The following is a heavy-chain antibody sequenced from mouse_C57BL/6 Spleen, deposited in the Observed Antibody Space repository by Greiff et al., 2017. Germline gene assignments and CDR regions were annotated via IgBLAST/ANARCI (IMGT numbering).Heavy chain of an antibody. CDR1: GFTFSDYG. CDR2: ISSGSSTI. CDR3: ARRVCDDYAMDY. J-gene: IGHJ4*01. V-gene: IGHV5-17*01. D-gene: IGHD2-13*01. Sequence: EVMLVESGGGLVKPGGSLKLSCAASGFTFSDYGMHWVRQAPEKGLEWVAYISSGSSTIYYADTVKGRFTISRDNAKNTLFLQRTSLRSEDKAMYYCARRVCDDYAMDYWGQGTSVTVSS.